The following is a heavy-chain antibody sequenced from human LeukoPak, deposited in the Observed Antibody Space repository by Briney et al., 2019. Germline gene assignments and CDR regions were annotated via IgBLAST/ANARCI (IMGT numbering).Heavy chain of an antibody. J-gene: IGHJ4*02. D-gene: IGHD6-13*01. V-gene: IGHV3-21*01. CDR3: ARDSTRYSSSWYGI. CDR1: GYTFSSYS. CDR2: ISSSSTYI. Sequence: GGSLRLSCAASGYTFSSYSMNWVRQAPGKGLEWVSSISSSSTYIYYVDSVKGRFTISRDDARNSLYLQMNSLRAEDTAVYYCARDSTRYSSSWYGIWGQGTLVTVSS.